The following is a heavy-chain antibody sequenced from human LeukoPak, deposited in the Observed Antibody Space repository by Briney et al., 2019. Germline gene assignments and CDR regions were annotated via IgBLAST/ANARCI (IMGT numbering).Heavy chain of an antibody. CDR3: GGRRV. Sequence: GGSLRLSCAASGSTFSDYYMDWVRQAPGKGLEWVGRVRSKSDTGTMDYAAHVEGRFTISRDDSKNMVFLDMNSLKSEDTGVYYCGGRRVWGNGTVVTVSS. D-gene: IGHD3-16*01. CDR2: VRSKSDTGTM. J-gene: IGHJ3*01. V-gene: IGHV3-15*01. CDR1: GSTFSDYY.